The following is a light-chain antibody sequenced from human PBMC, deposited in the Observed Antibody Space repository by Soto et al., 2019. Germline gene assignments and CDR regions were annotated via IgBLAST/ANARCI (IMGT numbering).Light chain of an antibody. CDR1: QTVSIY. Sequence: EIVLTQSPATLSLSPGERDTLSCRASQTVSIYLAWYQQKPGQAPRLLIYDASNRATGIPARFSGSGSGTDFTLTISSLQPEDFATYSCQQYYISWSFGQGTKVDIK. CDR3: QQYYISWS. V-gene: IGKV3-11*01. J-gene: IGKJ1*01. CDR2: DAS.